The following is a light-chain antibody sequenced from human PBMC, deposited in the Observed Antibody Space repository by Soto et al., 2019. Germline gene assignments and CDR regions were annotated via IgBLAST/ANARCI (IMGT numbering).Light chain of an antibody. CDR2: GAS. Sequence: EIVLTQSPGTLSLSPGERATLSCRASQSVSSYLAWYQQKPCQAPRLLIYGASSRATGIPDRFSGSGSGTDFTLTISRLEPEDFAVYYCQQYGSSPRTFGQGTKVEIK. CDR3: QQYGSSPRT. CDR1: QSVSSY. V-gene: IGKV3-20*01. J-gene: IGKJ1*01.